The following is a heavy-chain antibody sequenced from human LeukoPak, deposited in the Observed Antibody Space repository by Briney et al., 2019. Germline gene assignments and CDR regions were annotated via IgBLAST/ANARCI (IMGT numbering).Heavy chain of an antibody. V-gene: IGHV1-18*01. CDR2: ISAYNGNT. J-gene: IGHJ6*03. CDR1: GYTFTSYG. CDR3: ARAPTLYYDILTGYYTSYYYYMDV. Sequence: GASVKVSCKASGYTFTSYGISWVRQAPGQGLEGMGWISAYNGNTNYAQKLQGRVTMTTDTSTSTAYMELRSLRSDDTAVYYCARAPTLYYDILTGYYTSYYYYMDVWGKGTTVTISS. D-gene: IGHD3-9*01.